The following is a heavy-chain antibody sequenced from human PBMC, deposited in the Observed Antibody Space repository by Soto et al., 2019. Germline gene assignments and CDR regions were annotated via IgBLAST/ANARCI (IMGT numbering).Heavy chain of an antibody. CDR1: GGTFSRYT. V-gene: IGHV1-69*02. Sequence: QVQLVQSGAEVKKPGSSVKVSCKASGGTFSRYTLNWVRKAPGQGLEWMGRIIPIAAIANYTQKFQGRVTITVDKYSTTAYRELSILRSDETAVYYCARGSTIVRGAPSWFDPWGQGTLVTVSS. CDR2: IIPIAAIA. CDR3: ARGSTIVRGAPSWFDP. D-gene: IGHD3-10*01. J-gene: IGHJ5*02.